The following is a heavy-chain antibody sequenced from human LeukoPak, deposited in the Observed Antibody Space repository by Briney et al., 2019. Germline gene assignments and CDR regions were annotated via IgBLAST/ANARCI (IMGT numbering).Heavy chain of an antibody. V-gene: IGHV3-23*01. CDR2: ISGSGGST. CDR1: GFTFSSYA. J-gene: IGHJ4*02. CDR3: AKDPRWRPMVQGVSHDY. D-gene: IGHD3-10*01. Sequence: GGSLRLSCAASGFTFSSYAMSWVRQAPGKGLEWVSAISGSGGSTYYADSVKGRFTISRDNSKNTLYLQMNSLRAEDTAVYYCAKDPRWRPMVQGVSHDYWGQGTLVTVSS.